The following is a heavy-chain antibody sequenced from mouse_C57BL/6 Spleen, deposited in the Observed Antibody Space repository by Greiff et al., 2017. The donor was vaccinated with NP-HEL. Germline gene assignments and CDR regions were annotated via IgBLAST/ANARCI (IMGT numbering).Heavy chain of an antibody. V-gene: IGHV1-19*01. CDR1: GYTFTDYY. CDR2: LNPYNGGT. Sequence: VQLKQSGPVLVKPGASVKMSCKASGYTFTDYYMHWVKQSHGKSLAWIGVLNPYNGGTSYNQKFKGKATLTVEKSSSTAYMELNSLTSEDSAVYYCARGKTGFRAAMDYWGQGTSVTVSS. D-gene: IGHD3-3*01. CDR3: ARGKTGFRAAMDY. J-gene: IGHJ4*01.